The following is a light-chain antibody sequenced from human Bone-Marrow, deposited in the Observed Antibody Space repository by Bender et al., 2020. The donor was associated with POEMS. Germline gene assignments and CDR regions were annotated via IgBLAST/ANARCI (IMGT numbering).Light chain of an antibody. CDR1: DPNIGNNY. CDR3: AAWDDRLNGWV. J-gene: IGLJ3*02. V-gene: IGLV1-47*01. Sequence: QSVLTQPPSVSGPPGQTVTISCSGSDPNIGNNYIYWYQQYPGTAPKLLISRNHQRPSTFPDRFSGSKSGTSGSLTVSGLLSEDEADYYCAAWDDRLNGWVFGGGTKLTVL. CDR2: RNH.